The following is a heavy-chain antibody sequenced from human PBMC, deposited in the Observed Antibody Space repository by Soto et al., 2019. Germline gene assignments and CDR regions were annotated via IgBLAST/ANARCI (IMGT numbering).Heavy chain of an antibody. Sequence: GGSLRLSCAASGFTLSSYAMHWVRQAPGKGLEWVAVISYDGSNKYYADSVKGRFTISRDNSKNTLYLQMNSLRAEDTAVYYCARESVVIIHYYFDYWGQGTLVTVSS. CDR2: ISYDGSNK. CDR3: ARESVVIIHYYFDY. D-gene: IGHD3-3*01. V-gene: IGHV3-30-3*01. CDR1: GFTLSSYA. J-gene: IGHJ4*02.